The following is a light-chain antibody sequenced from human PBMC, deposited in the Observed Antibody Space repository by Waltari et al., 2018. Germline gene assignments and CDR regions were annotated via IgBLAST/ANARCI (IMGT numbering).Light chain of an antibody. J-gene: IGKJ2*01. CDR3: MQALIAPYT. CDR2: LGS. CDR1: HSLLHSNGYNY. V-gene: IGKV2-28*01. Sequence: DIVMTQSPLSVPVTPGASASISCRSSHSLLHSNGYNYFDWYLQKPGQSPQLLIYLGSHRASGVPDRFSGSGSGTDFTLKISSVEAEDVGVYYCMQALIAPYTFGQGTKLEIK.